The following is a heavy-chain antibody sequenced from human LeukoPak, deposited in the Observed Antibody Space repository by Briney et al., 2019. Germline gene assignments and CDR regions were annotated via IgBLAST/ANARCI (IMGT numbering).Heavy chain of an antibody. J-gene: IGHJ4*02. CDR3: ARGGIQVSGIDEFDY. D-gene: IGHD6-19*01. Sequence: GGSLRLSCAASGFTFSDYDMHWVRQVIGKGLEWVSAIGIRGDTHYSGSVKGRFTISRENAESSLYLQMNSLRAEDTAVYYCARGGIQVSGIDEFDYWGQGTLVTVSS. CDR2: IGIRGDT. CDR1: GFTFSDYD. V-gene: IGHV3-13*01.